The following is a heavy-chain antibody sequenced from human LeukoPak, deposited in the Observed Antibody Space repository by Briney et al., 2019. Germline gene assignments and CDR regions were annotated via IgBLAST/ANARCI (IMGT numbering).Heavy chain of an antibody. J-gene: IGHJ4*02. Sequence: GGPLRLSCAASGFTFSSYGMRWVRQAPGKGLEWVSAISGSGDSTYYADSVKGRFTISRDNSKNTLYLQMNSLRAEDTAVYYCARETYSGYNLGFDYWGQGTLVTVSS. V-gene: IGHV3-23*01. CDR3: ARETYSGYNLGFDY. CDR1: GFTFSSYG. CDR2: ISGSGDST. D-gene: IGHD5-12*01.